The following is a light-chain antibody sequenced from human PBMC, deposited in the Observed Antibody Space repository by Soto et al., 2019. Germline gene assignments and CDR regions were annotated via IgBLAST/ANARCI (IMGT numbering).Light chain of an antibody. V-gene: IGKV1-27*01. CDR1: QGIRTY. CDR2: AAS. J-gene: IGKJ3*01. Sequence: DIQMTQSPSSLSASVGDRVTITCRASQGIRTYLAWYQQKPGKVPKVLIYAASTLQSGVPSRFRGSGSGTDFTLTISSLQPEDGATYYCQKYGSAPFTFGPGTRVDIK. CDR3: QKYGSAPFT.